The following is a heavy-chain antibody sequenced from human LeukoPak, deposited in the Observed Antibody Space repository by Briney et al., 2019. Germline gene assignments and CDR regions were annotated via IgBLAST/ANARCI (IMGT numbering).Heavy chain of an antibody. CDR3: AKGPTDSCWEKLHD. CDR2: IGESDGRT. CDR1: GFTVTTLA. J-gene: IGHJ4*02. D-gene: IGHD1-26*01. Sequence: GGSLRLSCAASGFTVTTLAMTWVRQAPGKGLEWVSVIGESDGRTYYADSVKGRFTISRGESKNTLYLQVNSLRAEDTAVYYCAKGPTDSCWEKLHDWGQGTLVTVSS. V-gene: IGHV3-23*01.